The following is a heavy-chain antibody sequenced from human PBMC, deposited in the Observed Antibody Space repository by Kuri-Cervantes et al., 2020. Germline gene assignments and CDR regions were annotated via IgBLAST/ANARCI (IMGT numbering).Heavy chain of an antibody. D-gene: IGHD1-20*01. V-gene: IGHV2-5*01. CDR3: AHMKPSNWNDRGHYFDY. J-gene: IGHJ4*02. Sequence: SGPTLVKPTQTLTLTCTFSGFSLSTSGVGVGWIRQPPGKALEWLALIYWNDDKRYSPSLKSRLTITKDTSKNQVVLTMTNMDPVDTATYYCAHMKPSNWNDRGHYFDYWGQGTLVTVSS. CDR1: GFSLSTSGVG. CDR2: IYWNDDK.